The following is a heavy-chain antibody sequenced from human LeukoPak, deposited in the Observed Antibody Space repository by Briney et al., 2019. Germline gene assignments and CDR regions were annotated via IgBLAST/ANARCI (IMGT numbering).Heavy chain of an antibody. CDR3: LPYGSGST. CDR2: IVASGDT. D-gene: IGHD3-10*01. J-gene: IGHJ5*02. V-gene: IGHV3-23*01. Sequence: SGGSLRLSCAASGFTFSNNDMTWVRQAPGKGLEWVSAIVASGDTYSADSVKGRFTISRDSSKNTVYLRMNTLRAEDTAVYYCLPYGSGSTWGQGTLVTVSS. CDR1: GFTFSNND.